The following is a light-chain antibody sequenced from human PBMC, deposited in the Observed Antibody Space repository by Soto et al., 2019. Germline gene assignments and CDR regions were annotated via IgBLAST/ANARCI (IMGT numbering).Light chain of an antibody. CDR3: GTWDNTLSSTV. CDR1: RANIGNND. Sequence: QSVLTQPPSVSAAPGRKVIISCSGSRANIGNNDVSWYQQFPGTAPTLLIYDSHQRPSGIPDRFSASKSGTSASLGIADLQTGDEADYYCGTWDNTLSSTVFGGGTKLTVL. V-gene: IGLV1-51*01. CDR2: DSH. J-gene: IGLJ2*01.